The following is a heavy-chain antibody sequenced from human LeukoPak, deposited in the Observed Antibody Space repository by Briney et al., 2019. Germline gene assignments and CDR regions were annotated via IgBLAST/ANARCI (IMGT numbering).Heavy chain of an antibody. Sequence: GASVKVSCKASGYTFTSYDINWVRQATGQGLEWMAWMNPNSGNTGYAQKFQGRVTMTRNTSISTAYMELSSLRSEDTAVYYCARGVPGRYDYVWGSYRYFWFDPWGQGTLVTVSS. V-gene: IGHV1-8*01. CDR1: GYTFTSYD. CDR3: ARGVPGRYDYVWGSYRYFWFDP. CDR2: MNPNSGNT. D-gene: IGHD3-16*02. J-gene: IGHJ5*02.